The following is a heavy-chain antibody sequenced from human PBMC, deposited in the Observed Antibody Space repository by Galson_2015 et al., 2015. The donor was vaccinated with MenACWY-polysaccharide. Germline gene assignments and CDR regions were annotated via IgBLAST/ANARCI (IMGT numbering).Heavy chain of an antibody. J-gene: IGHJ6*02. Sequence: SLRLSCAASGFTFSSYAMSWVRQAPGRGLEWVSGISGSGGSTYYADSVKGRFTISRDTSKNTLYLQMNGLRAEDTAVYYCAKELGRGSGTFYYYYAMDVWGQGTTVTVSS. D-gene: IGHD3-10*01. CDR3: AKELGRGSGTFYYYYAMDV. CDR1: GFTFSSYA. V-gene: IGHV3-23*01. CDR2: ISGSGGST.